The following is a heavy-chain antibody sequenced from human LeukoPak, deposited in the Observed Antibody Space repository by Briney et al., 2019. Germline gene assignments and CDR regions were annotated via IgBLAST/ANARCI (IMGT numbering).Heavy chain of an antibody. D-gene: IGHD3-3*01. CDR3: ARNPHDFWSGYIFPDY. V-gene: IGHV7-4-1*02. Sequence: ASVTVSCTASGYTFTSYAMNWVRQAPGQGLEWMGWINTNTGNPTYAQGFTGRFVFSLDTSVSTAYLQISSLKAEDTAVYYCARNPHDFWSGYIFPDYWGQGTLVTVSS. CDR2: INTNTGNP. J-gene: IGHJ4*02. CDR1: GYTFTSYA.